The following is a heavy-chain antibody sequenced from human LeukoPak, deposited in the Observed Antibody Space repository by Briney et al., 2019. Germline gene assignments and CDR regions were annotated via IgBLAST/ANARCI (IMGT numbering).Heavy chain of an antibody. Sequence: SETLSLTCTVSGGSISSYYWSWIRQPPGKGLEWIGYIYYSGSTNYNPSLKSRVTISVDTSKNQFSLKLSSVTAADTAVYYCAKGHHYYYGMDVWGQGTTVTVSS. V-gene: IGHV4-59*01. CDR1: GGSISSYY. J-gene: IGHJ6*02. CDR2: IYYSGST. CDR3: AKGHHYYYGMDV.